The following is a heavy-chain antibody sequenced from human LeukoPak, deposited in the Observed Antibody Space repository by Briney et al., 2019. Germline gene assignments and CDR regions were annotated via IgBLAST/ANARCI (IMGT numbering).Heavy chain of an antibody. CDR1: GGSFSGYY. J-gene: IGHJ6*03. V-gene: IGHV4-34*01. CDR3: AWLGSSMVRGGGYYYYYMDV. Sequence: SETLSLTCAVYGGSFSGYYWSWIRQPPGKGLEWIGEINHSGSTNYNPSLKSRVTISVNTYKNQFSLKLSSLNAADTAVYFCAWLGSSMVRGGGYYYYYMDVWGRGTTVSISS. CDR2: INHSGST. D-gene: IGHD3-10*01.